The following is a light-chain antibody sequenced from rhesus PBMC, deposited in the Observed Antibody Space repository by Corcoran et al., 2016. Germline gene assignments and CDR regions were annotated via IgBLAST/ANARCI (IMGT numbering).Light chain of an antibody. V-gene: IGKV7-13*01. J-gene: IGKJ1*01. CDR2: QAA. Sequence: DIVVTQSPASLAVSPGQRATITCRASESVSVYGMNLIDWYQQKPGQPPKLLIYQAASKNTGVPARFKGSGSGTYFTLTINPGEDDDGAHYYWLQSKNYPWTFGQGTKVEIK. CDR1: ESVSVYGMNL. CDR3: LQSKNYPWT.